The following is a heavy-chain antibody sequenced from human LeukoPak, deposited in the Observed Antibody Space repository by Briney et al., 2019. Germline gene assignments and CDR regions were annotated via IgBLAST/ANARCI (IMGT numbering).Heavy chain of an antibody. CDR3: ARDQLLGGATNTWFDP. V-gene: IGHV1-18*01. CDR1: GYTFDSYG. J-gene: IGHJ5*02. CDR2: ISAYNGNT. Sequence: GASVKVSCKASGYTFDSYGISWVRQAPGQGLEWMGWISAYNGNTNYAQRLQDRVTMTTDTSTSTAYMELRSLRSDDTAVYYCARDQLLGGATNTWFDPWGQGTLVTVSS. D-gene: IGHD1-26*01.